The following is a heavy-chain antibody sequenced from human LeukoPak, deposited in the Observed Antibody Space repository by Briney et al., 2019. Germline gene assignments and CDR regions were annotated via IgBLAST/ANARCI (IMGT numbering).Heavy chain of an antibody. CDR1: GFTFSSYG. V-gene: IGHV3-30*18. D-gene: IGHD3-10*01. CDR2: ISFDGTNK. Sequence: PGGSLRLSCAASGFTFSSYGMHWVRQAPGKGLEWVAVISFDGTNKFYADSVKGRLTISRDNSKNTLYLQMNSLRAEDTAVYYCAKDKGFGYYYYMDVWGKGTTVTISS. J-gene: IGHJ6*03. CDR3: AKDKGFGYYYYMDV.